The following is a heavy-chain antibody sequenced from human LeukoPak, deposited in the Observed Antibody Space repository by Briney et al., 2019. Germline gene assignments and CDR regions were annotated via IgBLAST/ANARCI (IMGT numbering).Heavy chain of an antibody. CDR3: ARDRALGAPYY. V-gene: IGHV1-69*04. Sequence: SVKVSCKASGGTFSSYAISWLRQAPGQGLEWMGRIIPILGIANYAQKFQGRVTITADKSTSTAYMELSSLRSDDTAVYYCARDRALGAPYYWGQGTLVTVSS. D-gene: IGHD3-16*01. J-gene: IGHJ4*02. CDR1: GGTFSSYA. CDR2: IIPILGIA.